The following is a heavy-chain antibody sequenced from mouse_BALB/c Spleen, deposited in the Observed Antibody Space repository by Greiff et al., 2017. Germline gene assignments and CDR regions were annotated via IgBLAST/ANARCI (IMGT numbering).Heavy chain of an antibody. CDR2: ISSGGST. Sequence: EVQVVESGGGLVKPGGSLKLSCAASGFTFSSYAMSWVRQTPEKRLEWVASISSGGSTYYPDSVKGRFTISSDNARNILYLQMSSLRSEDTAMYYCARGDYYGSSWDCWGQGTTLTVSS. V-gene: IGHV5-6-5*01. CDR1: GFTFSSYA. CDR3: ARGDYYGSSWDC. J-gene: IGHJ2*01. D-gene: IGHD1-1*01.